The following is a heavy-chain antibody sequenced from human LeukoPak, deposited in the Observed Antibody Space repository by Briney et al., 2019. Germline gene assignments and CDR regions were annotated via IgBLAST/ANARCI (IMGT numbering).Heavy chain of an antibody. CDR3: ARTSIAARRADFDY. CDR2: INSNSGGT. CDR1: GYTFTVYY. D-gene: IGHD6-6*01. J-gene: IGHJ4*02. Sequence: GASVKVSRKTSGYTFTVYYIHWMRQAPGQGLEWVGWINSNSGGTSYAQKFQGRVTLTRDTPTRTAFMELNRLTSDDTAVYYCARTSIAARRADFDYWGQGTVVTVSS. V-gene: IGHV1-2*02.